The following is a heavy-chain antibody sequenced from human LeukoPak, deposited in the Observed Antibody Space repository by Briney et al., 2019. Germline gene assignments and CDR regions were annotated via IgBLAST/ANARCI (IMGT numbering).Heavy chain of an antibody. D-gene: IGHD6-13*01. CDR2: IKWDGGST. J-gene: IGHJ4*02. Sequence: WIRQPPGKGLEWVSGIKWDGGSTGYADSVKGRFTISRDNAKNSLYLQMNSLRVEDTAVYHCARGAGSSWYFYFDYWGQGTLVTVSS. V-gene: IGHV3-20*01. CDR3: ARGAGSSWYFYFDY.